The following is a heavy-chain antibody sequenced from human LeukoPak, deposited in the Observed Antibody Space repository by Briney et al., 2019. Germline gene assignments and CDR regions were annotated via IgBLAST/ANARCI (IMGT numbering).Heavy chain of an antibody. Sequence: SQTLSLTCTVSGGSISSGDYYWRWIRQPPGKGLECIAYMYYSGSTYYNPSLKSRVTMSADTSKNQLSLKLSSVTAADTAVYYCARPYYYDSRIDPWGQGILVTVSS. D-gene: IGHD3-22*01. CDR3: ARPYYYDSRIDP. J-gene: IGHJ5*02. CDR2: MYYSGST. V-gene: IGHV4-30-4*01. CDR1: GGSISSGDYY.